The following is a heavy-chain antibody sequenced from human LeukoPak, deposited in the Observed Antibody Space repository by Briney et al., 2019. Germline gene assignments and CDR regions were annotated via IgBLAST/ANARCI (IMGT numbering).Heavy chain of an antibody. J-gene: IGHJ2*01. V-gene: IGHV1-8*01. CDR2: MNPNSGNT. D-gene: IGHD2-21*02. Sequence: GASVKVSCKASGYTFTSYDINWVRQATGQGLEWMGWMNPNSGNTGYAQKFQGRVTMTRNTSISTAYVELSSLRSEDTAVYYCARGNSYCGGDCYSFWYFDLWGRGTLVTVSS. CDR3: ARGNSYCGGDCYSFWYFDL. CDR1: GYTFTSYD.